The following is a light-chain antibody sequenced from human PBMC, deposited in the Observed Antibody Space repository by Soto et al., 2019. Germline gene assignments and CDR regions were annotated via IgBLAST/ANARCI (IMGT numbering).Light chain of an antibody. CDR1: QSLLHSNGYTY. J-gene: IGKJ1*01. V-gene: IGKV2-28*01. CDR2: LGS. CDR3: MQSLQPPWT. Sequence: DIVMTQSPLSLPVTPGEPASISCRSSQSLLHSNGYTYLDWYLQRPGQSPQLLIYLGSTRASGVPERFSGSGSGTDFTLKISRVEAEDVGIYYCMQSLQPPWTFGQGTKVEIK.